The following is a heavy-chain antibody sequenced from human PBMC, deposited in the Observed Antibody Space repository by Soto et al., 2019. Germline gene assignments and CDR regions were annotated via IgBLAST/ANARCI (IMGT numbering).Heavy chain of an antibody. CDR2: INTNGAAT. V-gene: IGHV3-64*01. Sequence: EVQLVESGGGLVQPGGSLRLSCAASGFTFGNYAMHWVRQAPGKGLEFVSAINTNGAATYYASSVKGRFTISTDNSKNKMYLPMGSLRAEDTSLYYCARLTTITQRFHYWGQGTLVTVSS. CDR1: GFTFGNYA. CDR3: ARLTTITQRFHY. D-gene: IGHD4-4*01. J-gene: IGHJ4*02.